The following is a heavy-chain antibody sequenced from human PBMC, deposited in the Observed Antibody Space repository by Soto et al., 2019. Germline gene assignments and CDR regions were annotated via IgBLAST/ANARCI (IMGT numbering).Heavy chain of an antibody. CDR2: FSPIFGAP. CDR1: GDTFSSYS. D-gene: IGHD3-22*01. V-gene: IGHV1-69*13. CDR3: ARGAATKIVVVMYDAFEI. Sequence: QVHLVQSGADVKKPGSSVKVSCNPSGDTFSSYSFSWVRQVPGQGLEWMGGFSPIFGAPNYAQKFQGRVTISADESTRTAYMELSSLRSEDTAVYYCARGAATKIVVVMYDAFEIWGQGTMVTVSS. J-gene: IGHJ3*02.